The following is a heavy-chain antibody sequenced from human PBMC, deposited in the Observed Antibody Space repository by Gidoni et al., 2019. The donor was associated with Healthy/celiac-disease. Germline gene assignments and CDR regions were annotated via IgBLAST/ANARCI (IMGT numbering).Heavy chain of an antibody. J-gene: IGHJ6*02. D-gene: IGHD3-3*01. CDR1: GFTFRSYG. CDR3: AKDLGLQAHLEWLFEPVYYYYGMDV. Sequence: QVQLVESGGGVVQPGRSLRLSCAASGFTFRSYGMHWVRQAPGKGLEWVAVISYDGSNKYYADSVKGRFTISRDNSKNTLYLQMNSLRAEDTAVYYCAKDLGLQAHLEWLFEPVYYYYGMDVWGQGTTVTVSS. V-gene: IGHV3-30*18. CDR2: ISYDGSNK.